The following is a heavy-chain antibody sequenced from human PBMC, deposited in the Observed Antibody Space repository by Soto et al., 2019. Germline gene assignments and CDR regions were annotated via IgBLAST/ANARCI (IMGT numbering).Heavy chain of an antibody. D-gene: IGHD5-18*01. Sequence: GGSLRLSCAASGFTFSSYNMNWVRQAPGKGLEWVSHISSSGSTKYYADSVKGRFTISRDNAKKSLYLQMNSLRDEDTAVYYCAREIPSYSYGLDAFDIWGQGTMVTVSS. J-gene: IGHJ3*02. CDR2: ISSSGSTK. CDR3: AREIPSYSYGLDAFDI. V-gene: IGHV3-48*02. CDR1: GFTFSSYN.